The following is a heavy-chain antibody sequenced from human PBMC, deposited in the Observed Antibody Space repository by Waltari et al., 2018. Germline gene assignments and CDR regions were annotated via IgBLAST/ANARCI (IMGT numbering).Heavy chain of an antibody. J-gene: IGHJ4*02. CDR3: ASLYSGSYRIDY. CDR2: IYYSGST. CDR1: GGSISSSSYY. Sequence: QLQLQESGPGLVKPSETLSLTCTVSGGSISSSSYYWGWIRQPPGKGLEWIGSIYYSGSTYYNPSLKSRVTISVDTSKNQFSLKLRSVTAADTAVYYCASLYSGSYRIDYWGQGTLVTVSS. V-gene: IGHV4-39*07. D-gene: IGHD1-26*01.